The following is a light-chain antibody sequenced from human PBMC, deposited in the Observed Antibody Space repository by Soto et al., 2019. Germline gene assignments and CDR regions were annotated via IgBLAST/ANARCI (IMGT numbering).Light chain of an antibody. CDR2: GTS. J-gene: IGKJ1*01. CDR1: QTISSDY. V-gene: IGKV3-20*01. CDR3: QQYVGWT. Sequence: EIVLTQSPGTLSVSPGERATLSCRASQTISSDYLAWYQQKPGQAPSLLIYGTSSRATGIPDRFSGSGSGTHFPLTISRLEPEDSAIYYCQQYVGWTFGQGTKVEIK.